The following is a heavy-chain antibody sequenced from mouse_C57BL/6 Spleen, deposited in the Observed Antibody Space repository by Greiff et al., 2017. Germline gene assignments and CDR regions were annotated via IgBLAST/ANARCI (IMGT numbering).Heavy chain of an antibody. CDR2: IDPSDSYT. CDR3: ARAWVRGFAY. D-gene: IGHD4-1*01. CDR1: GYTFTSYW. Sequence: QVQLQQPGAELVMPGASVKLSCKASGYTFTSYWMHWVKQRPGPGLEWIGEIDPSDSYTNYNQKFKGKSTLTVDKSSSTAYMQLSSLTSEDSAVYYCARAWVRGFAYWGQGTLVTVSA. V-gene: IGHV1-69*01. J-gene: IGHJ3*01.